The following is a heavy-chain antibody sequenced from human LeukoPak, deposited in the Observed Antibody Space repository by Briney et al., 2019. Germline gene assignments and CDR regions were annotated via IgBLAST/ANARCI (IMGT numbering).Heavy chain of an antibody. Sequence: SQTLSLTCAISGDSVSSNSAAWNWIRLSPSRGLEWLGRTYYRSKWYNDYTLSVKSRITVNPDTSKNQFSLQLNSVTPEDTSVYYCAREKTASTLDYWGQGTLVTVSS. J-gene: IGHJ4*02. CDR2: TYYRSKWYN. CDR1: GDSVSSNSAA. V-gene: IGHV6-1*01. CDR3: AREKTASTLDY. D-gene: IGHD2-21*02.